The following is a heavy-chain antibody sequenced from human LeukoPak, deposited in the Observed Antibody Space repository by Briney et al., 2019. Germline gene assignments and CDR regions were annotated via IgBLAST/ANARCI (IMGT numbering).Heavy chain of an antibody. D-gene: IGHD2-15*01. J-gene: IGHJ3*02. CDR3: AKGRLVVVAADACDI. CDR2: ISWNGGSI. Sequence: GGSLRLSCAASGFTFGDYAMHWVRQPPGKGLEWVSGISWNGGSIGYADSVKGRFTISRDNAKNSLYLQMNSLRAEDTALYYCAKGRLVVVAADACDIWRQGTMVTVSS. CDR1: GFTFGDYA. V-gene: IGHV3-9*01.